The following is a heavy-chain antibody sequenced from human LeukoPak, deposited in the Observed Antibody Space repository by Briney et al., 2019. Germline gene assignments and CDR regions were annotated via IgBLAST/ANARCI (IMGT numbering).Heavy chain of an antibody. D-gene: IGHD6-19*01. CDR1: GWSFSGYY. CDR3: ARERIRDSSGLNFDY. V-gene: IGHV4-34*01. CDR2: INHSGST. J-gene: IGHJ4*02. Sequence: SETLSLTCAVYGWSFSGYYWSWIRQPPGKGLEWIGEINHSGSTNYDPSLKSRVTITVDKSKNQFSLRLSSVPDAHTAVYYCARERIRDSSGLNFDYWRQETVVTVSS.